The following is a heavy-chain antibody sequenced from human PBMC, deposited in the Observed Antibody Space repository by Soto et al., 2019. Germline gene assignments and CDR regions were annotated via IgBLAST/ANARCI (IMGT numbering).Heavy chain of an antibody. J-gene: IGHJ3*02. Sequence: SVKVSCKASGGTFSSYAISWVRQAPGQGLEWMGGIIPIFGTANYAQKFQGRVTITADESTSTAYMELSSLRSEDTVVYYCARDHPRGYYGSSGYLDAFDIWGQGTMVTVSS. CDR2: IIPIFGTA. D-gene: IGHD3-22*01. V-gene: IGHV1-69*13. CDR1: GGTFSSYA. CDR3: ARDHPRGYYGSSGYLDAFDI.